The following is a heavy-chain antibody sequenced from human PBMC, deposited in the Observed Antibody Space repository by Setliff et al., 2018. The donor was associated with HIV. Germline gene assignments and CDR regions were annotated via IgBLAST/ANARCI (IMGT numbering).Heavy chain of an antibody. J-gene: IGHJ4*02. V-gene: IGHV3-72*01. CDR1: GFTFSDHY. Sequence: HPGGSLRLSCAASGFTFSDHYMDWVRQAPGKGLVWVGRTRNKPNTYTTEYAASVKGRFTISRDNSKNTLYLQMSSLRAEDTAVYYCVKDGIHDSEGVFDYWGQGTLVTVSS. CDR3: VKDGIHDSEGVFDY. CDR2: TRNKPNTYTT. D-gene: IGHD3-22*01.